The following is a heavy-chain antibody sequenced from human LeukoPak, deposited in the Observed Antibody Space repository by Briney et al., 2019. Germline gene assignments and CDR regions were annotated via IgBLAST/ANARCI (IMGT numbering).Heavy chain of an antibody. CDR3: AKGRYDILTGYPWYFDY. V-gene: IGHV3-30*18. CDR2: ISHDGSNK. CDR1: GFTFSSYG. Sequence: GGSLRLSCAASGFTFSSYGMHWVRQAPGKGLEWVAGISHDGSNKYYADSVKGRLTISRDNSKNTQYLQMNSLRPEDTAVYYCAKGRYDILTGYPWYFDYWGQGTLVTVSS. J-gene: IGHJ4*02. D-gene: IGHD3-9*01.